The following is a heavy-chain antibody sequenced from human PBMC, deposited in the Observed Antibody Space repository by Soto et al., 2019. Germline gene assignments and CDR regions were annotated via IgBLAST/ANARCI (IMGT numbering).Heavy chain of an antibody. J-gene: IGHJ4*02. Sequence: QVQLVQSGAEVKKPESSVTVSCKAPGGTFSTYAISWVRQAPGQGLEWMGGIIPMFGTANSAQRFQDRVTITADESTNTVYMELSSLRSEDTAVYFCASGIQLWLRRINNGYSGWGQGTLVTVSS. V-gene: IGHV1-69*12. D-gene: IGHD5-18*01. CDR1: GGTFSTYA. CDR2: IIPMFGTA. CDR3: ASGIQLWLRRINNGYSG.